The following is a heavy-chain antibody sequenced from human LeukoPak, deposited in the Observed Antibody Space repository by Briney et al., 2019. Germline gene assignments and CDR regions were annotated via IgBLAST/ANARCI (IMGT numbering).Heavy chain of an antibody. D-gene: IGHD2-21*02. Sequence: ASVKVSCKASGYTFTSYYMHWVRQAPGQGLEWMGIINPSGGSTSYAQKFQGRATMTRDTSTSTVYMELSSLRSEDTAVYYCARGRLAYCGGDCYGRRYAFDIWGQGTMVTVSS. CDR2: INPSGGST. J-gene: IGHJ3*02. V-gene: IGHV1-46*01. CDR3: ARGRLAYCGGDCYGRRYAFDI. CDR1: GYTFTSYY.